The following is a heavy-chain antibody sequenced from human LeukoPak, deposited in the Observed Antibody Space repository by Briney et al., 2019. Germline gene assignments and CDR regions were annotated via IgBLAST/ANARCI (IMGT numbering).Heavy chain of an antibody. CDR1: GGSISSYY. Sequence: SETLSLTCTVSGGSISSYYWSWLRQPPGKGLEWLGYIYYSGSTNYNPSLKSRVTISVDTSKNQFSLKLSSVTAADTAVYYCARESGYYYDSSGLFGGFDPWGQGTLVTVSS. D-gene: IGHD3-22*01. CDR2: IYYSGST. CDR3: ARESGYYYDSSGLFGGFDP. V-gene: IGHV4-59*01. J-gene: IGHJ5*02.